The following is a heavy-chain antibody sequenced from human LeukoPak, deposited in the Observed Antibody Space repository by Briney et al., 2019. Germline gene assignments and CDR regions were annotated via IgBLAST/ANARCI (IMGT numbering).Heavy chain of an antibody. CDR2: ISGSGGST. CDR1: GFTFSSYA. D-gene: IGHD3-22*01. J-gene: IGHJ4*02. CDR3: AKKPSGYYDSSGYYYPFDY. Sequence: GGSLRLSCAASGFTFSSYAMSWVRQAPGKGLEWVSAISGSGGSTYYADSVKGRFTISRDNSKNTLYLQMNSLRAENTAVYYCAKKPSGYYDSSGYYYPFDYWGQGTLVTVSS. V-gene: IGHV3-23*01.